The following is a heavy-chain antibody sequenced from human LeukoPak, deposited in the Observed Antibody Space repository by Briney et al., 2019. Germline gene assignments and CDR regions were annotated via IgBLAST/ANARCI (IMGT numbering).Heavy chain of an antibody. Sequence: KRLEWVAVISYDGSNKYYADSVKGRFIISRDNSKNTLYLQMNSLRAEDTAVYYCAKQATGRRGLFDYLGQRTLVTVSS. D-gene: IGHD1-1*01. CDR3: AKQATGRRGLFDY. J-gene: IGHJ4*02. CDR2: ISYDGSNK. V-gene: IGHV3-30*18.